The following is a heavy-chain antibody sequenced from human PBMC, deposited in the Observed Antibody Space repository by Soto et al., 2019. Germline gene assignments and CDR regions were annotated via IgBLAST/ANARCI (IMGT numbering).Heavy chain of an antibody. V-gene: IGHV4-31*03. D-gene: IGHD3-3*02. CDR2: IYYSGRT. J-gene: IGHJ4*02. Sequence: SETLSLTCSVSGAAITNDGYYWNWIRQHPGKGLEWLGSIYYSGRTNYNPSLKSRISISVDTSKKQFSLKLSSVTAADTALYYCAARHFWSGPWTDTRLDYWGQGTLVTV. CDR1: GAAITNDGYY. CDR3: AARHFWSGPWTDTRLDY.